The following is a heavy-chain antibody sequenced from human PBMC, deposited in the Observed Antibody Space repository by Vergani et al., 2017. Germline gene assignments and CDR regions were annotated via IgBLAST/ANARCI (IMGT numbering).Heavy chain of an antibody. V-gene: IGHV3-30-3*01. J-gene: IGHJ6*03. Sequence: QVQLVESGGGVVQPGRSLRLSCAASGFTFGDHGIHWVRRAPGKGLEWVALISYDGTNKYYTNSVRGRFTISRDNSKSTLFLQMNSLRAEDTAVYYCARKLGYCSSTSCYTLLPYYYYMDVWGKGTTVTVSS. CDR1: GFTFGDHG. CDR3: ARKLGYCSSTSCYTLLPYYYYMDV. CDR2: ISYDGTNK. D-gene: IGHD2-2*02.